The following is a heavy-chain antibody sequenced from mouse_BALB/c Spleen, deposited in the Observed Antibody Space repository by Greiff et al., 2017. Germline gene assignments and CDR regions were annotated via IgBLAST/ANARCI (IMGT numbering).Heavy chain of an antibody. CDR1: GYTFTSYW. Sequence: VQLQQSGAELAKPGASVKMSCKASGYTFTSYWMHWVKQRPGQGLEWIGYINPSTGYTEYNQKFKDKATLAADKSSSTAYMQLSSLTSEDSAVYYWARGPVGSSYGDYFDYWGQGTTLTVSS. CDR2: INPSTGYT. V-gene: IGHV1-7*01. D-gene: IGHD1-1*01. J-gene: IGHJ2*01. CDR3: ARGPVGSSYGDYFDY.